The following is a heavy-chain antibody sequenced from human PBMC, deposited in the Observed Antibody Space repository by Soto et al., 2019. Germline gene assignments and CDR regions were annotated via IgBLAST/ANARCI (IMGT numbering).Heavy chain of an antibody. CDR3: AHSYYDILTGSSWFDP. CDR2: IYWDDDK. Sequence: GLDLEWLALIYWDDDKRYSPSLKSRLTITKDTSKNQVVLTMTNMDPVDTATYYCAHSYYDILTGSSWFDPWGQGTLVTVSS. D-gene: IGHD3-9*01. V-gene: IGHV2-5*02. J-gene: IGHJ5*02.